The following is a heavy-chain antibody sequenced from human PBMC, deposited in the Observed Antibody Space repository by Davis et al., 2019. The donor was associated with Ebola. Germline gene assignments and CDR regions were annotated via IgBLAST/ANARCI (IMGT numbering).Heavy chain of an antibody. CDR3: ARQSAQEYGMDV. CDR2: AYYSGSSGST. CDR1: GGSISSSGYY. Sequence: MPGGSLRLSCTVPGGSISSSGYYWAWIRRPPGKGLEWIGSAYYSGSSGSTHYNPSLKSRVTISADTSKNRLSLRMSSVTAADTAVYYCARQSAQEYGMDVWGQGTTVAVSS. V-gene: IGHV4-39*01. J-gene: IGHJ6*02.